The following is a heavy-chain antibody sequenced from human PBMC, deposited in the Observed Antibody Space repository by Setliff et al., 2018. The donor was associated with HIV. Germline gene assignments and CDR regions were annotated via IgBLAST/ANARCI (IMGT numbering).Heavy chain of an antibody. V-gene: IGHV4-34*01. Sequence: PSETLSLTCAVYGGSFSGYYWSWIRQPPGKGLKWIGEVTHSGRTNYNPSLESRVTTSVDTSKKQFSLRLTSVTAADTAVYYCARGVRDNSGWSSYYFDYWGQGTLVTVS. CDR3: ARGVRDNSGWSSYYFDY. CDR2: VTHSGRT. CDR1: GGSFSGYY. J-gene: IGHJ4*02. D-gene: IGHD6-19*01.